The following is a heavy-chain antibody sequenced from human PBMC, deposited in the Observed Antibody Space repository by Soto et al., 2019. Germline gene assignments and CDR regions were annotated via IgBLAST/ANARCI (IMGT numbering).Heavy chain of an antibody. CDR2: IDSDGSRI. CDR1: GFTFSNYW. CDR3: VRTSLVVAVATREDF. D-gene: IGHD2-15*01. J-gene: IGHJ4*02. V-gene: IGHV3-74*01. Sequence: EVQLVESGGGLVQPGESLRLSCAASGFTFSNYWMHWVRQAPGKGLVWVSRIDSDGSRITYADFVKGQFTISRDNAKNTVYLHMNSLTAEDTAVYYCVRTSLVVAVATREDFWGQGTLVTVSS.